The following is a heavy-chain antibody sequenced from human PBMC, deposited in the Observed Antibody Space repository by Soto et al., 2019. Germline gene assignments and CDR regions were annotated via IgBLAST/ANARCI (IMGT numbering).Heavy chain of an antibody. D-gene: IGHD1-26*01. CDR1: GGTFSSYS. V-gene: IGHV1-69*01. J-gene: IGHJ4*02. CDR2: IIPIFGTA. Sequence: QVQLVQSGAEVKKPGSSVKVSCKASGGTFSSYSINWVRQAPGQGLEWMGEIIPIFGTANYAQKFQGRVTRTADESTSTAYMERSRLRSEDTAVYYCARDGGRHSGGIDYWGQGTLVTVSS. CDR3: ARDGGRHSGGIDY.